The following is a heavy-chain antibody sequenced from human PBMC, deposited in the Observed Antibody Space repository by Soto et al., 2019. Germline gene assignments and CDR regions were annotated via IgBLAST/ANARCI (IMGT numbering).Heavy chain of an antibody. CDR2: ISAYNGNT. J-gene: IGHJ3*02. CDR3: ARDYDSSGYYRDDAFDI. CDR1: GYTFTSYG. Sequence: ASVKVSCKASGYTFTSYGISWVRQAPGQGLEWMGWISAYNGNTNYAQKLQGRVTMTTDTSTSTAYMELRSLRSDDTAVYYCARDYDSSGYYRDDAFDIWGQGTMVTVSS. D-gene: IGHD3-22*01. V-gene: IGHV1-18*01.